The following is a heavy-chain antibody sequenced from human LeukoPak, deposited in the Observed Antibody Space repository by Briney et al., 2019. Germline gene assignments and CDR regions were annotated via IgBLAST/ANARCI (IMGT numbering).Heavy chain of an antibody. Sequence: GGSLRLSCSASGFTFSYYSMNWVRQAPGKGLEWVASISSRSSYIYYEDSLKGRFTISRDNAKNSLYLQMTGLRVEDTAMYFCARDLGDIVPEPPSIHFDLWGRGTLVTASS. V-gene: IGHV3-21*01. CDR1: GFTFSYYS. D-gene: IGHD3-16*01. CDR3: ARDLGDIVPEPPSIHFDL. CDR2: ISSRSSYI. J-gene: IGHJ2*01.